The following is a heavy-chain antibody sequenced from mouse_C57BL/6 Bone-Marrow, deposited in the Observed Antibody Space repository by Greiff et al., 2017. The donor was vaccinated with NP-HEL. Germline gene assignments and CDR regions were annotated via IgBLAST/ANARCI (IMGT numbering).Heavy chain of an antibody. Sequence: EVHLVVSGGGLVQPGGSLKLSCAASGFTFSDYYMYWVRQTPEKRLEWVAYISNGGGSTYYPDTVKGRFTISRDNAKNTLYLQMSRLKSEDTAMYYCARHPAMDYWGQGTSVTVSS. CDR3: ARHPAMDY. CDR2: ISNGGGST. J-gene: IGHJ4*01. V-gene: IGHV5-12*01. CDR1: GFTFSDYY.